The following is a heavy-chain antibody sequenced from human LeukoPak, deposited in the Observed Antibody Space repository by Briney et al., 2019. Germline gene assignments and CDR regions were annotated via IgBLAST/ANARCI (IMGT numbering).Heavy chain of an antibody. J-gene: IGHJ4*02. D-gene: IGHD3-22*01. V-gene: IGHV4-39*01. CDR3: VGVRGGYWVEY. CDR1: GGSITRSSYY. CDR2: IYYSGNT. Sequence: AWETLSLTCSVSGGSITRSSYYWGWIRQPPGKGLEWIGNIYYSGNTYYNPSLKSRVTISVDTSKNQFSLKLSSVTGPDTAVYYCVGVRGGYWVEYWGQRTLVTVSS.